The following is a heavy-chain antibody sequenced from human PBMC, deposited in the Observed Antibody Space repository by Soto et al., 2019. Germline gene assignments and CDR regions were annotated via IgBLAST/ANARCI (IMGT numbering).Heavy chain of an antibody. Sequence: VQLLESGGGLVQPGRSLRLSCAASGFTFSSYGMHWVRQAPGKGLEWVAVISYDGSNKYYADSVKGRFTISRDNSKNTLYLQMNSLRAEDTAVYYCAKVRGSGSYYYFDYWGQGTLVTVSS. J-gene: IGHJ4*02. D-gene: IGHD3-10*01. CDR1: GFTFSSYG. V-gene: IGHV3-30*18. CDR2: ISYDGSNK. CDR3: AKVRGSGSYYYFDY.